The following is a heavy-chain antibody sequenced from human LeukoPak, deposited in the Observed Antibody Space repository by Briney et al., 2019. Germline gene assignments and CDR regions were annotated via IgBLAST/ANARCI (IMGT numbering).Heavy chain of an antibody. CDR1: GFSLSTSGMC. J-gene: IGHJ6*02. CDR3: ARIKYYYGSGSYYRPHYGMDV. V-gene: IGHV2-70*11. CDR2: IDWDDDK. D-gene: IGHD3-10*01. Sequence: SGPTLVNPTQTLTLTCTFSGFSLSTSGMCVSWIRQPPGKALEWLARIDWDDDKYYSTSLKTRLTISKDTSKNQVVLTMTDMDPVDTATYYCARIKYYYGSGSYYRPHYGMDVWGQGTTVTVSS.